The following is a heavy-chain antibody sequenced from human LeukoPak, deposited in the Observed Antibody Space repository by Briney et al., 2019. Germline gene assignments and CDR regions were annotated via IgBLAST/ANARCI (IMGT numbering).Heavy chain of an antibody. V-gene: IGHV1-2*02. Sequence: ASVKVSCKASGYTFTGDYMHWVRQAPGQGLEWMGWINPNSGGANFAQQFQGRVTMTRDTSIGTAYMELSSLRSDDAAVYYCARGGEIPATALTRSDYWGQGTLVTVSS. CDR2: INPNSGGA. D-gene: IGHD2-2*01. CDR3: ARGGEIPATALTRSDY. J-gene: IGHJ4*02. CDR1: GYTFTGDY.